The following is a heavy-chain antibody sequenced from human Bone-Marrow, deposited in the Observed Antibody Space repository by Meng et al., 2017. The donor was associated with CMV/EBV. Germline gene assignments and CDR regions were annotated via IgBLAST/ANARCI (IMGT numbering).Heavy chain of an antibody. Sequence: GESLKISCAASGFTFSSYNMHWVRQAPGKGLEWVTFIRYDGSNKYYAYSVEGRLTISRDNYKNTLYLQMNSLRAEDTAVYYCAKGERYYYQYGMDVWGQGTTVTVSS. CDR2: IRYDGSNK. CDR3: AKGERYYYQYGMDV. D-gene: IGHD1-1*01. V-gene: IGHV3-30*02. J-gene: IGHJ6*02. CDR1: GFTFSSYN.